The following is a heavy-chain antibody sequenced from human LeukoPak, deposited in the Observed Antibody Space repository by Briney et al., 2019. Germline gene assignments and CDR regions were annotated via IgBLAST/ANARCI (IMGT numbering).Heavy chain of an antibody. V-gene: IGHV3-30*18. Sequence: GGALRLSCAASGFTFSSYGMHWVRQAPGRGVERGAVISYEGSNKYYEDSGKGRFTISRDNSKNTLYLQMNSLRAEDTAVYYCAKEEGDIVVVVAGPYYYYGMDVWGQGTTVTVSS. D-gene: IGHD2-15*01. J-gene: IGHJ6*02. CDR3: AKEEGDIVVVVAGPYYYYGMDV. CDR2: ISYEGSNK. CDR1: GFTFSSYG.